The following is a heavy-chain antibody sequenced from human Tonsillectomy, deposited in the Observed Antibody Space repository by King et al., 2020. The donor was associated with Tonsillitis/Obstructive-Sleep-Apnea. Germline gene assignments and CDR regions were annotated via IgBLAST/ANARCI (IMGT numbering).Heavy chain of an antibody. J-gene: IGHJ3*02. Sequence: VQLVESGGGLIQPGGSLRLSCAASGFIVSSNYVSWVRQAPGEGLDWVSVIYSGGSTYYGDSAEGRFTISRDNSKNTVYLQMNSLRAEDTAVYYCATDARYSSNWYAAFDIWGQGTMVTVSS. CDR3: ATDARYSSNWYAAFDI. CDR2: IYSGGST. CDR1: GFIVSSNY. D-gene: IGHD6-13*01. V-gene: IGHV3-53*01.